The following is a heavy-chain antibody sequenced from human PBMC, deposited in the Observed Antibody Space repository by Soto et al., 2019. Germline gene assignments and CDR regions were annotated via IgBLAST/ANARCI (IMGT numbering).Heavy chain of an antibody. CDR2: INPSGGST. J-gene: IGHJ6*02. CDR3: ARDSLTTVVTHHYYYGMDV. Sequence: ASVKVSCKTSGYTFTSYHMHWVRQAPGQGLEWMGIINPSGGSTSYAQKFQGRVTMTRDTSTSTVYMELSSLRSEDTAVYYCARDSLTTVVTHHYYYGMDVWGQGTTVTVSS. CDR1: GYTFTSYH. D-gene: IGHD4-17*01. V-gene: IGHV1-46*01.